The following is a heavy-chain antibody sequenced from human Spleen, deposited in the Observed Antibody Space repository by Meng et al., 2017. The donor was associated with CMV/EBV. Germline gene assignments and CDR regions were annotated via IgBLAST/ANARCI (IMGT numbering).Heavy chain of an antibody. CDR1: GGSINRSSYY. Sequence: SETLSLTCTVSGGSINRSSYYWGWIRQPPGKGLEWIGSMIFSGTTYYNPSLRSRVTLSVDTSKNQFSLKLNSVTAADTAVYYCARDAALAAVRGPFGYWGQGTLVTVSS. CDR2: MIFSGTT. J-gene: IGHJ4*02. D-gene: IGHD3-3*02. V-gene: IGHV4-39*07. CDR3: ARDAALAAVRGPFGY.